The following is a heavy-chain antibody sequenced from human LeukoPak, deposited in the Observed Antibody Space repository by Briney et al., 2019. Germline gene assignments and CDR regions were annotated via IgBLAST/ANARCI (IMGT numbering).Heavy chain of an antibody. CDR1: GDSISSNY. Sequence: SETLSLTCTVSGDSISSNYWSWIRQSPGKGLEWIGYIYYRGSTDYNPSLKSRVTISVDTSKNQFSLKLTSVTAADTAVYYCARQNYDEVNYHYYGLDVWGQGTTVTVSS. V-gene: IGHV4-59*08. CDR2: IYYRGST. D-gene: IGHD3-3*01. CDR3: ARQNYDEVNYHYYGLDV. J-gene: IGHJ6*02.